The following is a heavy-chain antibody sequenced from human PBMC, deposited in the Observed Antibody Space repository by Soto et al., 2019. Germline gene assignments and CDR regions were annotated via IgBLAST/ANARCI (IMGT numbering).Heavy chain of an antibody. D-gene: IGHD3-10*01. CDR2: IYNSGTT. CDR3: ARRGSGSSFDY. CDR1: GDPIITSTYY. Sequence: PSETLSLTCTVSGDPIITSTYYWGWIRQPPGKGLEWIGNIYNSGTTFYTPSLKSRVTISVDTSKNQFSLRLISVTAADTAVYYCARRGSGSSFDYWGQGTLVTVSS. J-gene: IGHJ4*02. V-gene: IGHV4-39*01.